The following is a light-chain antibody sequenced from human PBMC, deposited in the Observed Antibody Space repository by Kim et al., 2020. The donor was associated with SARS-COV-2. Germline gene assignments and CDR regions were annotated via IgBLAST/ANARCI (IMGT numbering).Light chain of an antibody. CDR1: RSDVGAYNY. J-gene: IGLJ3*02. Sequence: QSALTQPASMSGSPGQSITISCTGTRSDVGAYNYVSWYQQHPGKVPKLLISDVSHRPSGVSDRFSGSASGNTASLTISGLQADDEADYYCSSYTMLSTWVFGGGTQLTVL. CDR2: DVS. V-gene: IGLV2-14*03. CDR3: SSYTMLSTWV.